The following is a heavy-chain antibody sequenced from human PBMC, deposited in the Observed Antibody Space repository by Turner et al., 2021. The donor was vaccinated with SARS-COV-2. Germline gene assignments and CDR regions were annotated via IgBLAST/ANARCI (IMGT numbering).Heavy chain of an antibody. D-gene: IGHD3-3*01. CDR2: FSGSGGST. CDR1: GLTFSSYA. J-gene: IGHJ6*02. V-gene: IGHV3-23*01. Sequence: EVQLLESGGGLVQPGGSLRLPCAASGLTFSSYAMSWVRQAPGKGLEWVSAFSGSGGSTYYADSVKGRFTISRDNSKNTLYLQMNSLRAEDTAVYYCAKATYDFWSGYGYYSYGMDVWGQGTTVTVSS. CDR3: AKATYDFWSGYGYYSYGMDV.